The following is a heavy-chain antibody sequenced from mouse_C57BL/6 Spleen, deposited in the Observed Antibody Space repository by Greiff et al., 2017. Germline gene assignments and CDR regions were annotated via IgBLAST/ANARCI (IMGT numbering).Heavy chain of an antibody. V-gene: IGHV1-78*01. Sequence: VQLQQSDAELVKPGASVKISCKASGYTFTDHTIPWMKQRPEQGLEWIGYIYPRDGSTKYNEKFKGKATLTADKSSSTAYMQLNSLTSEGSAVYFGARKDGLRRAWFAYWGQGTLVTVSA. CDR1: GYTFTDHT. CDR2: IYPRDGST. CDR3: ARKDGLRRAWFAY. D-gene: IGHD2-2*01. J-gene: IGHJ3*01.